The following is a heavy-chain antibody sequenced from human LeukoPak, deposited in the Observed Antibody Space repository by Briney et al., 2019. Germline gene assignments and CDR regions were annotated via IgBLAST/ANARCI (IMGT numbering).Heavy chain of an antibody. CDR3: ARGHNFGRLHPFDY. D-gene: IGHD3-9*01. CDR1: GFTVSSNY. CDR2: IYSGGST. J-gene: IGHJ4*02. Sequence: GGSLRLSCAASGFTVSSNYMSWVRQAPGKGLEWVSVIYSGGSTYYADSVKGRFTISRDNSKNTLYLQMNSLRAEDTAVYYCARGHNFGRLHPFDYWGQGTLVTVST. V-gene: IGHV3-66*01.